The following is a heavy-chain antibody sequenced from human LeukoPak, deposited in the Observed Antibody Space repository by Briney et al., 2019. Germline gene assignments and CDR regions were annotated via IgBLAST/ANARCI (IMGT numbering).Heavy chain of an antibody. V-gene: IGHV3-43*02. Sequence: GGSLRLSCTGSKFPFNTYAMTWVRQAPGKGLEWVATISGNGDNTYYADSLKGRFTVSRDNSKNSLYLQMHRLRTEDTAMYYCVKDMGGCSDGTCRSGEGVFHFWGQGTLVTVSS. J-gene: IGHJ4*02. D-gene: IGHD2-15*01. CDR1: KFPFNTYA. CDR3: VKDMGGCSDGTCRSGEGVFHF. CDR2: ISGNGDNT.